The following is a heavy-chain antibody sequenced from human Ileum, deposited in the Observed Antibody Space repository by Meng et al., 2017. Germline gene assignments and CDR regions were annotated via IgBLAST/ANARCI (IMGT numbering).Heavy chain of an antibody. CDR3: ARRAHYGDPPR. V-gene: IGHV4-39*01. J-gene: IGHJ4*02. CDR1: SGSFTNNNFY. Sequence: QLRLQGSGPGLGKPSETRSLTCRVSSGSFTNNNFYWVWIRRPPGKGLEWIGSIYYGGSTSYNPSLKSRVTISVDTSTNQFSLKLISVTAADTAVYYCARRAHYGDPPRWGQGTLVTVSS. CDR2: IYYGGST. D-gene: IGHD4-17*01.